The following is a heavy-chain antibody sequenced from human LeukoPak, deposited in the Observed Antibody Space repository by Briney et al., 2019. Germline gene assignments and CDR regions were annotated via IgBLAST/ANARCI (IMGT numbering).Heavy chain of an antibody. CDR1: GYTFTGYY. J-gene: IGHJ4*02. D-gene: IGHD2-15*01. CDR3: AGEYCSGGTCRQGFDY. CDR2: INPNSGDT. V-gene: IGHV1-2*02. Sequence: GASVKVSFKASGYTFTGYYMHWVRQAPGQGLEYMGWINPNSGDTNHAQNFQGRVTLTRDTSISTAYMELSSLRSDDSALYYCAGEYCSGGTCRQGFDYWGQGTLVTVSS.